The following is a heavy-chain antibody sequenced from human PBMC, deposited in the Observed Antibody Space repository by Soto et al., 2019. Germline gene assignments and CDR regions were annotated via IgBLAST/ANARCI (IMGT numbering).Heavy chain of an antibody. D-gene: IGHD2-2*01. CDR3: AKDFTSDWTTSY. CDR2: VSTSGGHT. Sequence: PGGSLRLSCAVSGLTFSSYAMMWVRQAPGKGLEWVSTVSTSGGHTYYVDSVKGRFTISRDNSRNTLYLQMNSLRVEETAVYYCAKDFTSDWTTSYWGQGTMVTVYS. J-gene: IGHJ4*02. V-gene: IGHV3-23*01. CDR1: GLTFSSYA.